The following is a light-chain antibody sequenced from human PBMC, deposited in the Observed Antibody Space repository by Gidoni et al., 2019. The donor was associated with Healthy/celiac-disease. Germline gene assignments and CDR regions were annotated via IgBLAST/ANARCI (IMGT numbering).Light chain of an antibody. J-gene: IGKJ1*01. V-gene: IGKV1-33*01. CDR1: KDISNY. Sequence: DIQLTQSPSSLSASVGDRVTITCQASKDISNYLNWYQKKPGKAPKLLIYDASNLETGVPSRFSGSGSGTDFNLTISSLQPEDMETYYCKQNDNLRWTFGQGTKVEIK. CDR2: DAS. CDR3: KQNDNLRWT.